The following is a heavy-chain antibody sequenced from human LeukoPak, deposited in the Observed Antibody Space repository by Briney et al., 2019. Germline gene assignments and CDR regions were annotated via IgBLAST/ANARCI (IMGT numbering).Heavy chain of an antibody. V-gene: IGHV1-2*02. Sequence: GESLKVSCKAFGYTFTGYYMYRVRQAPGQGPDWRGWINPNSGDTNHAEPFKGRVTMPRDTSISTAYMELRSLRSDDTAVYYCARDLLDIVVVVAEAFDYWGQGTLVTVSS. CDR3: ARDLLDIVVVVAEAFDY. CDR2: INPNSGDT. J-gene: IGHJ4*02. D-gene: IGHD2-15*01. CDR1: GYTFTGYY.